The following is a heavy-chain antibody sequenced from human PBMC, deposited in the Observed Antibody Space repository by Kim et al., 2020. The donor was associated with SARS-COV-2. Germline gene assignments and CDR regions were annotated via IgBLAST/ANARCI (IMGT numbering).Heavy chain of an antibody. D-gene: IGHD2-15*01. CDR3: AKDPDS. CDR2: ISWNSGSI. V-gene: IGHV3-9*01. Sequence: GGSLRLSCAASGFTFDDYAMHWVRQAPGKGLEWVSGISWNSGSIGYADSVKGRFTISRDNAKNSLYLQMNSLRAEDTALYYCAKDPDSWGQGTLVTVSS. CDR1: GFTFDDYA. J-gene: IGHJ4*02.